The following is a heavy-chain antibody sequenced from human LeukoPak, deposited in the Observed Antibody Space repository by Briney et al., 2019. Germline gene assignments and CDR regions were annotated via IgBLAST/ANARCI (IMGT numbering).Heavy chain of an antibody. CDR2: IYPGDSTT. Sequence: GESLKISCKGSGYSFATNWIGWGRQMPGKGLEWMGIIYPGDSTTRYSPSFQGQVTMSADKSINTAYLQWSSLKASDTAMYYCARLPPYYYAMDVWGKGTTVTVSS. CDR3: ARLPPYYYAMDV. J-gene: IGHJ6*04. CDR1: GYSFATNW. V-gene: IGHV5-51*01.